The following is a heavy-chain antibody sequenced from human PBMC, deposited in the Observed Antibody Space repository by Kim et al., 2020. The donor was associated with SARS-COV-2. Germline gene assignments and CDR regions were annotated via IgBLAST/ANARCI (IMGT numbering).Heavy chain of an antibody. D-gene: IGHD3-9*01. CDR3: ARGPRDGILTGYPFVY. Sequence: SVRGRFTVPRDNSKTTLYLQMISLRAEDTAVYYCARGPRDGILTGYPFVYWGQGTLVTVSS. J-gene: IGHJ4*02. V-gene: IGHV3-30*01.